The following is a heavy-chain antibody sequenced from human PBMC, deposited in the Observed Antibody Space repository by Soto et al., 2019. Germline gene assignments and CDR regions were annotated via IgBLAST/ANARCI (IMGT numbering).Heavy chain of an antibody. J-gene: IGHJ6*03. Sequence: QVHLVQSGAEVKKPGASVKIACKASGYTFISYAMHWVRQAPGQRLEWMGWINAGNGNTKYSQKFQGRVTITRDTSATTAYMEVSNLRSEDTALYYCARGAGYCTSTSCSLGLYYYYMDVWGKGTTVTVSS. D-gene: IGHD2-2*01. CDR1: GYTFISYA. CDR3: ARGAGYCTSTSCSLGLYYYYMDV. V-gene: IGHV1-3*01. CDR2: INAGNGNT.